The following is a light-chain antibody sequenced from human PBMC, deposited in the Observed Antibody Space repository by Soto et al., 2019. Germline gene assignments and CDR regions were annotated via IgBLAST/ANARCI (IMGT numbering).Light chain of an antibody. CDR3: QQYTNRPPWT. Sequence: EILMTQSPATLSVSPGDRATLSCRASHSVSTTLAWYQQRPGQAPRLLIYGASTRATGIPARFSGSGSGTEFTLTISSVQSADFAVYYCQQYTNRPPWTFGPGTKVDLK. V-gene: IGKV3-15*01. CDR2: GAS. CDR1: HSVSTT. J-gene: IGKJ1*01.